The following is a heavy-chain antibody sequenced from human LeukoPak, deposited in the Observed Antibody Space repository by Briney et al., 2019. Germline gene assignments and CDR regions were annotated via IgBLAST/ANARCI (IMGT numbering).Heavy chain of an antibody. CDR2: ISYDGSNK. CDR1: GFTFSSYA. J-gene: IGHJ4*02. CDR3: ARDPSRYSSGWYLGAY. V-gene: IGHV3-30-3*01. Sequence: GGSLRLSCAASGFTFSSYAMHWVRQAPGKGLEWVGVISYDGSNKYYADSVKGRFTISRDNSKNTLYLQMNSLRAEDTAVYYCARDPSRYSSGWYLGAYWGQGTLVTVSS. D-gene: IGHD6-19*01.